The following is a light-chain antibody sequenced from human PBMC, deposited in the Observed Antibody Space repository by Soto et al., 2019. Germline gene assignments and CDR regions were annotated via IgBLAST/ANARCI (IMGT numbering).Light chain of an antibody. CDR2: LGS. J-gene: IGKJ1*01. V-gene: IGKV2-28*01. CDR3: MQTQQSPLLR. CDR1: QTPLHSNGRNS. Sequence: VMTQSPLSLPVIPGEPASISCRSSQTPLHSNGRNSLDWYLQKPGQSPQLLIYLGSNWACGVPERFSVSGSGPEFSLKIRRVEAEDGGIFYFMQTQQSPLLRFGQGTKVEIK.